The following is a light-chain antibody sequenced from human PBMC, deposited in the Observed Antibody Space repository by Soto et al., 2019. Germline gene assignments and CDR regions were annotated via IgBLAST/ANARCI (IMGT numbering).Light chain of an antibody. CDR1: QNIYSN. CDR3: LQYHNLWA. Sequence: IVMTQSPATLSVSPGXRVTLSCRASQNIYSNIAWYQQRPGQAPRLLIYRASTRATGVPARFSGSGSGTDFTLTISSLQSEDFTVYSCLQYHNLWAFGQGTKVDIK. V-gene: IGKV3-15*01. CDR2: RAS. J-gene: IGKJ1*01.